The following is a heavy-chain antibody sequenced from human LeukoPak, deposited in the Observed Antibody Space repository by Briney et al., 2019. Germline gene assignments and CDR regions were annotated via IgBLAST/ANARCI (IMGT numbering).Heavy chain of an antibody. CDR2: IRYDGSDK. CDR3: AKDLDCSGGTCHKAFDC. J-gene: IGHJ4*02. CDR1: GFTFSSYA. V-gene: IGHV3-30*02. D-gene: IGHD2-15*01. Sequence: GGSLRLSCAASGFTFSSYAMSWVRQAPGKGLEWVAFIRYDGSDKFYGDSVKGRFTTSRDNSKNTLYLQMSRLRVEDTAVYYCAKDLDCSGGTCHKAFDCWGQGTLVTVSS.